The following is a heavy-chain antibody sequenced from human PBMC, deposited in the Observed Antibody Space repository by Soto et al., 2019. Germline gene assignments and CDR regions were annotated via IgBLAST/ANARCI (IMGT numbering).Heavy chain of an antibody. CDR2: ISYDGSNK. V-gene: IGHV3-30-3*01. Sequence: GGSLRLSCAASGFTFSSYAMHWVRQAPGKGLEWVAVISYDGSNKYYADSVKGRFTISRDNSKNTLYLQMNSLRAEDTAVYYCARELVTMVRGVIPARYYYYGMDVWGQGTTVTVSS. CDR1: GFTFSSYA. CDR3: ARELVTMVRGVIPARYYYYGMDV. J-gene: IGHJ6*02. D-gene: IGHD3-10*01.